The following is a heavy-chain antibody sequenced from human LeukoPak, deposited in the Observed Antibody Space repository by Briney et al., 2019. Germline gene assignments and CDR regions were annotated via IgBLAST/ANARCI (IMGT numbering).Heavy chain of an antibody. CDR3: ARDAEYCTNGVCGGAYYYYMDV. CDR1: GYTFTGYY. CDR2: INPNSGVT. V-gene: IGHV1-2*02. Sequence: ASVKVSCKASGYTFTGYYLHWVRQAPGQGLEWMGWINPNSGVTNYAQNFQGRVTMTRDTSISTAYMELSSLRSEDTAVYYCARDAEYCTNGVCGGAYYYYMDVWGKGTTVTVSS. D-gene: IGHD2-8*01. J-gene: IGHJ6*03.